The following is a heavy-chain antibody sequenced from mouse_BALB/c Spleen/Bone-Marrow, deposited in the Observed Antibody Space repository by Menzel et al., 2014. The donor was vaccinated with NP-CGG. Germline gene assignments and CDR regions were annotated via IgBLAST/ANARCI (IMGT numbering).Heavy chain of an antibody. D-gene: IGHD2-4*01. CDR2: ISGGGSYT. J-gene: IGHJ3*01. CDR1: GFTFSNYG. Sequence: EVKVVESGGGLVKSGGSLKLSCAASGFTFSNYGMSWVRQTPEKRLEWVATISGGGSYTFYSDSVKGRFTISRDKAKNNLYVQLSSLRSEDTAVYYCARHAYYDQTEVSFVYWGQGTLVTVSA. V-gene: IGHV5-9-2*01. CDR3: ARHAYYDQTEVSFVY.